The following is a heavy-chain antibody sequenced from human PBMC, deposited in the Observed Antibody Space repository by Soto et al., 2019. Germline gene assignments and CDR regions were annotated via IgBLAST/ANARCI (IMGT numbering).Heavy chain of an antibody. J-gene: IGHJ3*02. CDR3: ARGHRSKAEMTDAFDI. Sequence: SVKVSCKASGGTFSSYAISWVRQAPGHGLEWMGGIIPIFGTANYAQKFQGRVTITADESTSTAYMELSSLRSEDTAVYYCARGHRSKAEMTDAFDIWGQGTMVPVSS. CDR2: IIPIFGTA. CDR1: GGTFSSYA. D-gene: IGHD2-21*01. V-gene: IGHV1-69*13.